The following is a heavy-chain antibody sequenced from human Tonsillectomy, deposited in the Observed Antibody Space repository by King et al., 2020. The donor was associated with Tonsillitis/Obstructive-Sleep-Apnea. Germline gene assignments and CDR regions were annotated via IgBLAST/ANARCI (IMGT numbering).Heavy chain of an antibody. Sequence: VQLVESGGDLVQPGGSLRLSCSASGFTFSGYAMHWVRQAPGKGLQYGSAISSNGGSTDYADSVKGRFTISRDNSKNTLYLQMSGLRPEDTAVYSCVKGVKWSPYGLDAWGTGTTVTDSP. CDR1: GFTFSGYA. CDR2: ISSNGGST. J-gene: IGHJ6*04. D-gene: IGHD1-26*01. CDR3: VKGVKWSPYGLDA. V-gene: IGHV3-64D*06.